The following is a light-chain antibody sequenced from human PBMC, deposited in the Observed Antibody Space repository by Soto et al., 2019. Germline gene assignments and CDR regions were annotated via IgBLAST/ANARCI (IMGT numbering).Light chain of an antibody. V-gene: IGLV2-8*01. CDR2: EVT. Sequence: QSVLTQPSSASGSPGESVTMSCTGTSRDVGAYVYVSWFQQHPGKAPKLLIYEVTKRPSGVPDRFSGSRSGNTASLTVSGLQVEDEADYYCSAYAGSNRLVFGGGTQLTGL. J-gene: IGLJ2*01. CDR1: SRDVGAYVY. CDR3: SAYAGSNRLV.